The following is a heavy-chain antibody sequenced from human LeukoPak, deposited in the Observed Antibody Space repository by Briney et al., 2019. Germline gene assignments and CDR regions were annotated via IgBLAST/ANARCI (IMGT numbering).Heavy chain of an antibody. D-gene: IGHD6-19*01. J-gene: IGHJ6*02. CDR3: ARGGVAGGMDV. V-gene: IGHV3-21*01. CDR1: GFTFSNYR. Sequence: PGGSLRLSCAASGFTFSNYRMNWVRQAPGKGLEWVSSISSGSGYIYYADSVKGRFTISRDNAKNTLHLQMNILRAEATAVYYCARGGVAGGMDVWGQGTTVTVSS. CDR2: ISSGSGYI.